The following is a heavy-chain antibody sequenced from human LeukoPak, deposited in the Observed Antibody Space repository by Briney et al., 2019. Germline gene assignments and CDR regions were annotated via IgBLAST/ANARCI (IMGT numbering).Heavy chain of an antibody. CDR3: ARRFIAAAGRDPFVFDS. V-gene: IGHV3-74*01. J-gene: IGHJ4*02. CDR1: RFTFSIFW. Sequence: GGSLRLSCAASRFTFSIFWMHWVRQIPGKGLVWVSRINTDGSSTNYADSVKGRFTISRDNSKNTLDLQMNSLRADDTAMYYCARRFIAAAGRDPFVFDSWGQGTLVTVSS. D-gene: IGHD6-13*01. CDR2: INTDGSST.